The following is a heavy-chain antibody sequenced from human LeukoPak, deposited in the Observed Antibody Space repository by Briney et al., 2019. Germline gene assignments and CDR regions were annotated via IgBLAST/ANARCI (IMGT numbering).Heavy chain of an antibody. CDR1: GFTVSSNY. CDR2: IYSGGGT. J-gene: IGHJ6*02. D-gene: IGHD6-19*01. V-gene: IGHV3-53*01. CDR3: ASEVGYSSGWYYYGMDV. Sequence: GGSLRLSCAASGFTVSSNYMTWVRQAPGKGLEWVSLIYSGGGTDYADSVKGRFTISRDNSKNKLHLQMNSLRAEDTAVYYCASEVGYSSGWYYYGMDVWGQGTTVTVFS.